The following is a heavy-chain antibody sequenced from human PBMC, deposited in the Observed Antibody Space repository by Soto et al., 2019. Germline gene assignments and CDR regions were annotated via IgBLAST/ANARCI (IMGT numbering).Heavy chain of an antibody. CDR3: ARSPLPEFHYGSGSYSFYMDV. J-gene: IGHJ6*03. CDR2: ISAYNGYT. CDR1: GYSFASYG. V-gene: IGHV1-18*01. D-gene: IGHD3-10*01. Sequence: GASVKVSCKASGYSFASYGFTWVRQAPGQGLEWMGWISAYNGYTNYIHNLQGRVTMTTDTSTSTAYMELRSLRSDDTAVYYCARSPLPEFHYGSGSYSFYMDVWGTGTTVTVSS.